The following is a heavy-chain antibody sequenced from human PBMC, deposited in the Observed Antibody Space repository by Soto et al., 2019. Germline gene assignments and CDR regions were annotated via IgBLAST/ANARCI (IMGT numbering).Heavy chain of an antibody. V-gene: IGHV3-53*01. Sequence: PGGSLRLSCAASGFTVSSNYMSWVRQAPGKGLEWVSVIYSGGSTYYADSVKGRFTISRDNSKNTLYLQMNSLRAEDTAVYYCARGSPTAPYYYGMDVWGQGTTVTVSS. CDR1: GFTVSSNY. J-gene: IGHJ6*02. CDR2: IYSGGST. CDR3: ARGSPTAPYYYGMDV.